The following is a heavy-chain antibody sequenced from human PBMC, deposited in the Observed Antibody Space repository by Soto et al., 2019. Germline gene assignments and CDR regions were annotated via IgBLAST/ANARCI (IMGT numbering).Heavy chain of an antibody. Sequence: QVQLVQSGAEVKKPGASVKVSCKASGYTFTSYAMHWVRQAPGQRLEWMGWINAGNGNTKYSQKFQGRVTITRDTSASTAYMELSRLRSEGTAVYSCAKDYYDSRGYYPPALLFAYWGQGTLVTVSS. V-gene: IGHV1-3*01. J-gene: IGHJ4*02. CDR1: GYTFTSYA. D-gene: IGHD3-22*01. CDR2: INAGNGNT. CDR3: AKDYYDSRGYYPPALLFAY.